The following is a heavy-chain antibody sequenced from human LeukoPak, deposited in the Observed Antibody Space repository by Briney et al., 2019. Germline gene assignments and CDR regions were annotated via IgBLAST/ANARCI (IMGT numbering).Heavy chain of an antibody. CDR2: INHSGST. D-gene: IGHD3-10*01. V-gene: IGHV4-34*01. CDR3: ARLRGYYYYMDV. CDR1: GGSFSGYY. Sequence: PSETLSLTCAVYGGSFSGYYWSWIRQPPGKGLEWIGEINHSGSTNYNPSLKSRVTISVDTSKNQFPLKLSSVTAADTAVYYCARLRGYYYYMDVWGKGTTVTISS. J-gene: IGHJ6*03.